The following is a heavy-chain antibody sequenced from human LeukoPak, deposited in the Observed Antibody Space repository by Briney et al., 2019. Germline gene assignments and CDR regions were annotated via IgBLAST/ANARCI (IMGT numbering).Heavy chain of an antibody. CDR1: GGSISSGSYY. Sequence: SETLSLTCTVSGGSISSGSYYWSWIRQPAGKGLEWIGEINHSGSTNYNPSLKSRVTISVDTSKNQFSLKLSSVTAADTAVYYCARPMVRGVMGPRGNWFDPWGQGTLVTVSS. D-gene: IGHD3-10*01. V-gene: IGHV4-61*10. J-gene: IGHJ5*02. CDR2: INHSGST. CDR3: ARPMVRGVMGPRGNWFDP.